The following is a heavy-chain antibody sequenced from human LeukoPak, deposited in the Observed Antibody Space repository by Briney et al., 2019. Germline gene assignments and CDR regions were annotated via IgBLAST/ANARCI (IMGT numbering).Heavy chain of an antibody. V-gene: IGHV4-4*07. CDR1: GGSLRNYY. CDR2: IYTSGVT. J-gene: IGHJ5*02. D-gene: IGHD1-26*01. Sequence: KTSETLSLTCSVSGGSLRNYYWNWIRQPAGKRLEWIGRIYTSGVTSYNPSLKSRVTMSVDTSKNQFSLRLTSVTAADTAVYYCARGDYYTFNWFDPWGQGTLVTVSS. CDR3: ARGDYYTFNWFDP.